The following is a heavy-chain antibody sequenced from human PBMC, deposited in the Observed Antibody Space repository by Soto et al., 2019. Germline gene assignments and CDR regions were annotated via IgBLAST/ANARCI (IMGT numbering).Heavy chain of an antibody. J-gene: IGHJ6*02. V-gene: IGHV3-30*18. D-gene: IGHD1-26*01. CDR3: AKDYKGASYYLYYYYGMDV. Sequence: GGSLRLSCAASGFTFSSYGMHWVRQAPGKGLEWVAVISYDGSNKYYADSVKGRFTISRDNSKNTLYLQMNSLRAEDTAVYYCAKDYKGASYYLYYYYGMDVWGQGTTVTVSS. CDR1: GFTFSSYG. CDR2: ISYDGSNK.